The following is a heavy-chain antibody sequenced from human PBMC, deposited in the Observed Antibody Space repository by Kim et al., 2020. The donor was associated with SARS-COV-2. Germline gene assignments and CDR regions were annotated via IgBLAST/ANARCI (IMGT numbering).Heavy chain of an antibody. CDR2: IYYTGSV. J-gene: IGHJ5*02. CDR3: ARRGGSPPAGPYNYFDP. CDR1: GGSISVNYY. D-gene: IGHD2-2*01. Sequence: SETLFLTCTVSGGSISVNYYWGWIRQSPLKGLEWIGSIYYTGSVYYNPSLRSRVTISVDTSENQFSLKLTSVTAADTAVYYCARRGGSPPAGPYNYFDP. V-gene: IGHV4-39*01.